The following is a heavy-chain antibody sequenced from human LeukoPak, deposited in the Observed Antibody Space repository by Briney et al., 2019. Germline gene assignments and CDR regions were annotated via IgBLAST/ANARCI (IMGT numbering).Heavy chain of an antibody. Sequence: GESLKISCKGSGYSFTTYWIGWVRQMPGKGLEWMGIIYPGDSDTRYSPSFQGQVTISADKSTSTAYLQWSSLKASDTAIYYCARRWVTEDAYDIWGQGTMVTVSS. CDR3: ARRWVTEDAYDI. CDR2: IYPGDSDT. V-gene: IGHV5-51*01. D-gene: IGHD5-18*01. J-gene: IGHJ3*02. CDR1: GYSFTTYW.